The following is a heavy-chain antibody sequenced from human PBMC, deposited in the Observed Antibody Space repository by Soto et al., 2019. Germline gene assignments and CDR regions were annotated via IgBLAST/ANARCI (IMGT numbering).Heavy chain of an antibody. J-gene: IGHJ5*02. CDR2: IYYSGST. Sequence: PSQPLSVTCPVSYGSISSSSYYLGLIHQPPGKGLEWIGSIYYSGSTYYNPSLKSRVTISVDTSKNQFSLKLSSVTAADTAVYYCARSPYITMIVGWFEPWGQGTLVTVSS. V-gene: IGHV4-39*01. CDR1: YGSISSSSYY. CDR3: ARSPYITMIVGWFEP. D-gene: IGHD3-22*01.